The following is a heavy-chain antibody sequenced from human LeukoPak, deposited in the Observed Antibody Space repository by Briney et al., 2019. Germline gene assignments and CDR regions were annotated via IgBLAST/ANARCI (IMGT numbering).Heavy chain of an antibody. Sequence: SETLSLTCTVSGGSISSYYWSWIRQPAGKGLEWIGRIYNSGSTNYNPSLKSRVTISVDKSKNQFSLKLSSVTAADTAVYYCAREYLTYMYSSSWEVIDYWGQGTLVTVSS. CDR1: GGSISSYY. D-gene: IGHD6-13*01. J-gene: IGHJ4*02. CDR2: IYNSGST. CDR3: AREYLTYMYSSSWEVIDY. V-gene: IGHV4-4*07.